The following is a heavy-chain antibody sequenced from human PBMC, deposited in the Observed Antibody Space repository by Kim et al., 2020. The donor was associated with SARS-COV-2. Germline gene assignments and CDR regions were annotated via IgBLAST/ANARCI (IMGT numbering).Heavy chain of an antibody. CDR3: AKPLTTAYWYFDL. Sequence: GGSLRLSCAVSGFTFSSYAMHWVRQAPGKGLEWVAVISYAGSNKYYADSVKGRFTISRDNSKNTLYLQMNSLRVEDTAVYYCAKPLTTAYWYFDLWGRGT. CDR2: ISYAGSNK. D-gene: IGHD7-27*01. V-gene: IGHV3-30-3*02. J-gene: IGHJ2*01. CDR1: GFTFSSYA.